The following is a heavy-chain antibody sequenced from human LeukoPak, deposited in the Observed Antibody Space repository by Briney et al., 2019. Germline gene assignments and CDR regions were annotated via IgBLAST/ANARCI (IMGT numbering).Heavy chain of an antibody. CDR1: GGSFSGYY. Sequence: SETLSLTCAVYGGSFSGYYWSWTRQPPGKGLGWIGEINHSGSTNYNPSLKSRVTISVDTSKNQFSLKLSSVTAADTAVYYCARVWGMVRGVGDYWGQGTLVTVSS. D-gene: IGHD3-10*01. CDR3: ARVWGMVRGVGDY. CDR2: INHSGST. J-gene: IGHJ4*02. V-gene: IGHV4-34*01.